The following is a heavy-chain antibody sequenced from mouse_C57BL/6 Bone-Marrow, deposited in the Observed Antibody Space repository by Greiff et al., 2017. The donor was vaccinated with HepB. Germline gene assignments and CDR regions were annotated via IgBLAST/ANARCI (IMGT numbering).Heavy chain of an antibody. V-gene: IGHV5-4*01. J-gene: IGHJ4*01. CDR1: GFTFSSYA. D-gene: IGHD3-1*01. Sequence: EVQLVESGGGLVKPGGSLKLSCAASGFTFSSYAMSWVRQTPEKRLEWVATISDGGSYTYYPDNVKGRFTISRDNAKNNLYLQMSHLKSEDTAMYYCARDEGYVRRNGVDYWGQGTSVTVSS. CDR2: ISDGGSYT. CDR3: ARDEGYVRRNGVDY.